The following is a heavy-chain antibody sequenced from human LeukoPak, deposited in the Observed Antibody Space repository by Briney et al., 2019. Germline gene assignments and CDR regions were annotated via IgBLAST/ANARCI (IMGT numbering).Heavy chain of an antibody. V-gene: IGHV1-46*01. CDR3: ARGNGSLDY. D-gene: IGHD3-10*01. Sequence: ASVKVSCKASGYTFTSYYLHWVRQPPGQGLEWMGIINPSGGNTNYAQKFQGRVTTNRDTSPSTVYMALSSLSSEDTAVYYCARGNGSLDYWGQGTLVTVSS. CDR1: GYTFTSYY. J-gene: IGHJ4*02. CDR2: INPSGGNT.